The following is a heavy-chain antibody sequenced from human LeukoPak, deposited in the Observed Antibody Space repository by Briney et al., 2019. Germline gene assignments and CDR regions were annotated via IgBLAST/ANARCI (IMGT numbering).Heavy chain of an antibody. CDR3: AKLGDAFDY. Sequence: GGSLRLSCAASGFTFSISAMSWVRQPPGKGLEWVSRISSSGGSTYYADSVKGRFTLSRDNSKNTLYLQTNNLRAEDTAIYYCAKLGDAFDYWGQGTLVTVSS. CDR2: ISSSGGST. J-gene: IGHJ4*02. V-gene: IGHV3-23*01. D-gene: IGHD3-10*01. CDR1: GFTFSISA.